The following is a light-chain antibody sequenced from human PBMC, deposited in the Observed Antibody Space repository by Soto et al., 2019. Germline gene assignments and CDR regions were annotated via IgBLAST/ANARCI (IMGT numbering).Light chain of an antibody. Sequence: IMLKQSPGTVSLSPRERATLSCRTSQSVSNYLAWYQQKPGQAPRLLIYGASTRATGIPARFSGSGSGTEFTLTISSLQSEDFAVYYCQQYNNWPETFGQGTKVAIK. CDR3: QQYNNWPET. V-gene: IGKV3-15*01. CDR2: GAS. J-gene: IGKJ1*01. CDR1: QSVSNY.